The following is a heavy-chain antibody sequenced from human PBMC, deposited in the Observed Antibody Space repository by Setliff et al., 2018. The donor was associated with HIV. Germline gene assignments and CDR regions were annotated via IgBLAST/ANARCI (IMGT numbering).Heavy chain of an antibody. CDR1: GSTFSTYD. D-gene: IGHD6-13*01. CDR3: ASSWSRIRYWYFDL. Sequence: ASVKVSCKPSGSTFSTYDINWVRQATGQGLEWMGWMNPNSGNTGYAQKFQGRVTMTRNTSISTAYMELSSLRSDDTAVYYCASSWSRIRYWYFDLWGRGKLVTVSS. CDR2: MNPNSGNT. V-gene: IGHV1-8*01. J-gene: IGHJ2*01.